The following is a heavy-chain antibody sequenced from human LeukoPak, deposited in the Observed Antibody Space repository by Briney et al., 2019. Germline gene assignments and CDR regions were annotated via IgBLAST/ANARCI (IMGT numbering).Heavy chain of an antibody. CDR1: GFTVSNTY. CDR3: ARDRSRIAVAGYCFDY. D-gene: IGHD6-19*01. V-gene: IGHV3-53*01. J-gene: IGHJ4*02. CDR2: IYSGGGT. Sequence: GGSLRLSCAASGFTVSNTYMSWVRQAPGKGLEWVSLIYSGGGTYSADSVKGRFTISRDISKNTLYLQMNSLRAEDTAVYYCARDRSRIAVAGYCFDYWGQGTLVTVSS.